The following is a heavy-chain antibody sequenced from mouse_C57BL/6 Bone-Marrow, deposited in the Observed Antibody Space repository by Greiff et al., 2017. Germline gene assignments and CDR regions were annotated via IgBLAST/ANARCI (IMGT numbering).Heavy chain of an antibody. CDR3: ARSYYYGPMDY. J-gene: IGHJ4*01. D-gene: IGHD1-1*01. CDR1: GYSITSGYD. V-gene: IGHV3-1*01. Sequence: VQLQQSGPGMVKPSQSLSLTCTVTGYSITSGYDWHWIRHFPGNKLEWMGYISYSGSTNYNPSLKSRISITHDTSKNHFFLKLNSVTTEDTATYYCARSYYYGPMDYWGQGTSVTVSS. CDR2: ISYSGST.